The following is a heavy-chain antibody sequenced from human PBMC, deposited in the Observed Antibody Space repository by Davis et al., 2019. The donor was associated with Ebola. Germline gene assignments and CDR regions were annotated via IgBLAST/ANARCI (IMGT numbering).Heavy chain of an antibody. CDR3: ARVEVGFLEWLFDY. J-gene: IGHJ4*02. Sequence: GESLKISCAASGFTFSSYSMNWVRQAPGKGLEWVSYISSSSSYIYYADSVKGRFTISRDNAKNSLYLQMNSLRAEDTAVYYCARVEVGFLEWLFDYWGQGTLVTVSS. V-gene: IGHV3-21*04. CDR1: GFTFSSYS. CDR2: ISSSSSYI. D-gene: IGHD3-3*01.